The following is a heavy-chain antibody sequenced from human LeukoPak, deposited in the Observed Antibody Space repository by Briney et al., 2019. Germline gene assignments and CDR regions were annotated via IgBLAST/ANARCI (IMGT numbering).Heavy chain of an antibody. CDR1: GYTFTGYG. Sequence: ASVKVSCKASGYTFTGYGISWVRQAPGQGLEWMGWISAYNGNTNYAQKLQGRVTMTTDTSTSTAYMELRSLRSDDTAVYYCASGYCGGACQLGGVDMWGQGTMVTVSS. CDR3: ASGYCGGACQLGGVDM. J-gene: IGHJ3*02. CDR2: ISAYNGNT. V-gene: IGHV1-18*01. D-gene: IGHD2-21*02.